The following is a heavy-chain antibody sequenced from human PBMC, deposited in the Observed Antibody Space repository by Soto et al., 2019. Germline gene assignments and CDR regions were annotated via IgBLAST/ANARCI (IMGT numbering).Heavy chain of an antibody. CDR3: APMGV. CDR2: ISGDGGST. CDR1: GFTFNTYP. V-gene: IGHV3-23*01. Sequence: GGSLRLSCSASGFTFNTYPMSWVRQAPGKGLEWVSAISGDGGSTYYADSVKGRFTISRDNSKKKLYLQMNSLRAEDTAIYYCAPMGVWGQGTTVTVSS. J-gene: IGHJ6*02.